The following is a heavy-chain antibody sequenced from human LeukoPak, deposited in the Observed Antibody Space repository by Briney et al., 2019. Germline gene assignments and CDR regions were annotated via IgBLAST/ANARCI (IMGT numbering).Heavy chain of an antibody. Sequence: ASVKVSCKASGYTFTSYGISWVRQAPGQGLEWMGWISAYNGNTNYAQKLQGRVTMTTDTSTSTAYMELRSLRSDDTAVYYCARDHARFGYSSGTHGMGVWGQGTTVTVSS. CDR1: GYTFTSYG. CDR3: ARDHARFGYSSGTHGMGV. D-gene: IGHD6-19*01. V-gene: IGHV1-18*01. CDR2: ISAYNGNT. J-gene: IGHJ6*02.